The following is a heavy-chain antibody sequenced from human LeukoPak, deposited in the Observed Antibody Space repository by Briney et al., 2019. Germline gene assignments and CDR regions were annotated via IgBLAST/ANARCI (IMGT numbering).Heavy chain of an antibody. V-gene: IGHV3-48*03. CDR2: IDGSGNSI. D-gene: IGHD1-20*01. CDR1: GFTFNIYE. J-gene: IGHJ5*02. Sequence: GGSPRLSCAASGFTFNIYEFNWVRQAPGKGLEWLSYIDGSGNSIYYADSVKGRFTIPRDNPKNSLYLQMNSLRAEETAVYFCARDQLIFNWNDVQFDPWGQGTLVTLSS. CDR3: ARDQLIFNWNDVQFDP.